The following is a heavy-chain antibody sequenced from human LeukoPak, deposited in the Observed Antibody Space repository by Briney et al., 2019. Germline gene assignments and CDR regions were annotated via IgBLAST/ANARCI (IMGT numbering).Heavy chain of an antibody. CDR2: ISDDGSYT. CDR1: GFSFSSHW. D-gene: IGHD2-21*01. V-gene: IGHV3-74*01. Sequence: GGSLRLSCAPSGFSFSSHWVHWVRQALGKGLVWVSRISDDGSYTSNVDSVKGRFTISRDNVNNMLYLHMNSLRAEDTAVYYCASFGISWRSSYWGQGTLVTVSS. J-gene: IGHJ4*02. CDR3: ASFGISWRSSY.